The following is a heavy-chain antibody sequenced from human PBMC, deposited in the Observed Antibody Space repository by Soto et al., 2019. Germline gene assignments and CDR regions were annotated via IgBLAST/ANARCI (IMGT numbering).Heavy chain of an antibody. V-gene: IGHV3-23*01. CDR1: GFTFSSYA. CDR3: AKYYYGSGSFLNYYYYYYMDV. CDR2: ISGSGGST. Sequence: EVQLLESGGGLVQPGGSLRLSCAAPGFTFSSYAMSWVRQAPGKGLEWVSAISGSGGSTYYADSVKGRFTISRDNSKNTLYLQMNSLRAEDTAVYYCAKYYYGSGSFLNYYYYYYMDVWGKGTTVTVSS. J-gene: IGHJ6*03. D-gene: IGHD3-10*01.